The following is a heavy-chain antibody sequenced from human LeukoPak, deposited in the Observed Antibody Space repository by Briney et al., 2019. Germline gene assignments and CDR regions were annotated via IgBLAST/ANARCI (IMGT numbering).Heavy chain of an antibody. CDR3: AIPGMGYDSSGYYYNY. CDR1: GFTVSSNY. Sequence: GGSLRLSCAASGFTVSSNYMSWVRQAPGKGLEWVSVIYSGGSTYYADSAKGRFAISRDNSKNTLYLQMNSLRAEDTAVYYCAIPGMGYDSSGYYYNYWGQGTLVTVSS. CDR2: IYSGGST. J-gene: IGHJ4*02. D-gene: IGHD3-22*01. V-gene: IGHV3-53*01.